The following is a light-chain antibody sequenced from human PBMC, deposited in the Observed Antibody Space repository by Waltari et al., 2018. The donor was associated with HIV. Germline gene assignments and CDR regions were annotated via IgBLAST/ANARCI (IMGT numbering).Light chain of an antibody. CDR2: SNN. CDR1: SSNIGSKT. CDR3: AAWDDSLNGWV. V-gene: IGLV1-44*01. J-gene: IGLJ3*02. Sequence: QSVLTQPPSASGTPGQRVTISCSGSSSNIGSKTVTWYQQLPGTAPKLLIHSNNQRPSGVPDRFSVSKSGTSASLAISGLQSEDEADYYCAAWDDSLNGWVFGGGTKLTVL.